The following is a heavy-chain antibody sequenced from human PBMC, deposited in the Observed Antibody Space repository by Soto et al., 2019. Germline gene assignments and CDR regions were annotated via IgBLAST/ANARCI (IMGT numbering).Heavy chain of an antibody. J-gene: IGHJ6*02. CDR1: GYTFTGYY. Sequence: ASVKVSCKASGYTFTGYYMHWVRQAPGQGLEWMGWINPNSGGTNYAQKFQGRVTMTRDTSISTAYMELSGLRSDDTAVYYCAREGHIVATMVYYYYYGMDVWGQGTTVTVSS. CDR2: INPNSGGT. D-gene: IGHD5-12*01. V-gene: IGHV1-2*02. CDR3: AREGHIVATMVYYYYYGMDV.